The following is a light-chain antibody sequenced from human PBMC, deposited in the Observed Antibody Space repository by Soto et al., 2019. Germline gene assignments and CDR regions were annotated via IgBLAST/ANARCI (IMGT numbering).Light chain of an antibody. CDR2: RDG. V-gene: IGLV1-47*01. CDR1: SSNIGSHF. J-gene: IGLJ7*01. Sequence: QSLLTQPPSASGTPDQSLTISCSGSSSNIGSHFVYWYQHLPGTAPKLLIFRDGQRPSGVPARFFGSKSGTSASLAITGLRSEDEADYYCAVWDQSLTGWVFGGGTQLTVL. CDR3: AVWDQSLTGWV.